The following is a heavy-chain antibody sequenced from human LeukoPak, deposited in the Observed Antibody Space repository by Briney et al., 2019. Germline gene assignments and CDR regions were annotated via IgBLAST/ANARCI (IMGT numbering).Heavy chain of an antibody. CDR3: ARVRGFHSYYMDV. V-gene: IGHV4-59*12. CDR1: GDSISRYY. Sequence: PSETLSLTCTVSGDSISRYYWSWIRQPPGKGLEWIGYIYYSGSTKYNPSLKSRVTISVDTSKNQFSLSLSSVTAADTASYCCARVRGFHSYYMDVWGKGTTVTVSS. D-gene: IGHD2-15*01. J-gene: IGHJ6*03. CDR2: IYYSGST.